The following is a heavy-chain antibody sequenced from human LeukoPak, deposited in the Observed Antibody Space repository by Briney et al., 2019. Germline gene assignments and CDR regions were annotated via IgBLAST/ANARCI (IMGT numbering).Heavy chain of an antibody. J-gene: IGHJ4*02. Sequence: PSETLSLTCTVSGGSISSSSYYWGWIRQPPGKWLEWIGSIYYSGSTYYNPSLKSRVTISVDTSKNQFSLKLSSVTAADTAVYYCAGRDVDHGDYVDYWGQGTLVTVSS. CDR2: IYYSGST. D-gene: IGHD4-17*01. CDR3: AGRDVDHGDYVDY. V-gene: IGHV4-39*01. CDR1: GGSISSSSYY.